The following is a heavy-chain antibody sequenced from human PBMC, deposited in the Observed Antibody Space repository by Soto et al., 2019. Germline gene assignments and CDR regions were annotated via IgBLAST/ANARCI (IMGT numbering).Heavy chain of an antibody. Sequence: SETLSLTCTVSVVSMNNYYWSWIRQPPGKGLEWIGHISNSGSANYIPSLRRRVTISVDTSRNQVSLQLRSVTTVDTAVYFCARISAGNRGTPMVSLLDYWGQGTLVTVS. V-gene: IGHV4-59*01. CDR1: VVSMNNYY. J-gene: IGHJ4*02. CDR2: ISNSGSA. CDR3: ARISAGNRGTPMVSLLDY. D-gene: IGHD5-18*01.